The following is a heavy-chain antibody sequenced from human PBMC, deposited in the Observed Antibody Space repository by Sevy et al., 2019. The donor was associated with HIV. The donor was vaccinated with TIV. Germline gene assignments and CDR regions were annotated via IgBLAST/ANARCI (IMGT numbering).Heavy chain of an antibody. CDR2: ISGSGGST. V-gene: IGHV3-23*01. CDR1: GLRFNSYA. J-gene: IGHJ2*01. CDR3: ARASRVTLILIVRIGWHFDL. D-gene: IGHD3-22*01. Sequence: GGSLRLSCAASGLRFNSYAMTWVRQAPGKGLEWVSSISGSGGSTYYADSVKGRFTISRDNSKNTVYLEMNSLRAEDTAVYYCARASRVTLILIVRIGWHFDLWGRGTLVTVSS.